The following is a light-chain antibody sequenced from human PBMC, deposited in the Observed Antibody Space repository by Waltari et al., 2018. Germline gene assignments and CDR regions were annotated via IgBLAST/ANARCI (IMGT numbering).Light chain of an antibody. CDR2: NTN. Sequence: QSVLPQPPSASGTPAQRVPTSSAGSTSNIGNNNAPGYQQLPGTAPKLLVYNTNQRPSGVPDRFSGSKSGTSASLAISGLQSEDAAHYYCAAWDDSVIVVFGGGTKLTVL. J-gene: IGLJ2*01. CDR1: TSNIGNNN. V-gene: IGLV1-44*01. CDR3: AAWDDSVIVV.